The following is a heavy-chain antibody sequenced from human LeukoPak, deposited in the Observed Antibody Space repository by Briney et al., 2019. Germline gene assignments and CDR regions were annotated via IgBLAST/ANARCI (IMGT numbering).Heavy chain of an antibody. D-gene: IGHD6-13*01. Sequence: SQTLSLTCAISGDSVSSNSAAWNWIRQSPWRGLEWLGRTYYRSRWSNNYAISVKSRITINPDTSKNQFSLQLNSVTPEDTAVYYCARGPQLVGYYYIDVWGTGTTVTVSS. CDR2: TYYRSRWSN. CDR1: GDSVSSNSAA. CDR3: ARGPQLVGYYYIDV. V-gene: IGHV6-1*01. J-gene: IGHJ6*03.